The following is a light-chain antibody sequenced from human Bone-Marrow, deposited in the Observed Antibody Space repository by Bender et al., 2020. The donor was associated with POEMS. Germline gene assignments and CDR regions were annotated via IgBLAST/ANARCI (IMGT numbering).Light chain of an antibody. V-gene: IGLV3-21*02. J-gene: IGLJ3*02. Sequence: SYVVTQPPSLSLAPGQTASLTCGGNNIGSTGVHWYQQKPGQAPVLVVHDDSDRPSGITERFSGSNSGNTATLTIGRVQAGDEADYYCQVWDSSSYHWVFGGGTKLTVL. CDR1: NIGSTG. CDR3: QVWDSSSYHWV. CDR2: DDS.